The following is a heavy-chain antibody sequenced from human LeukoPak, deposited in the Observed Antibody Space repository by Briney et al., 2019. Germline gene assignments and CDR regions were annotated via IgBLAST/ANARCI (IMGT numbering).Heavy chain of an antibody. CDR2: IYSGGST. Sequence: ETLSLTCTVSGGSISSSSYYWGWIRQPPGKGLEWVSVIYSGGSTYYADSVKGRFTISRDNAKNSLYLQLNSLRAEDTAVYYCARGPSGYHNTGGQGTLVTVSS. CDR1: GGSISSSSYY. CDR3: ARGPSGYHNT. V-gene: IGHV3-53*01. J-gene: IGHJ4*02. D-gene: IGHD5-12*01.